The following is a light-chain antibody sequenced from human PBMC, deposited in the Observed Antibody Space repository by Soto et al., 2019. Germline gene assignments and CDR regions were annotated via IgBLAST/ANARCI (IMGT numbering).Light chain of an antibody. J-gene: IGKJ2*01. Sequence: DIQMNPSPSSLSASVGDRVTITCRASQSISSYLNWYQQKPGKAPKLLIYAASSLQSGVPSRFSGSESGTDFTLTISSLQPEDFATYYCQQSYSTPYTFGQGTKLEIK. CDR3: QQSYSTPYT. V-gene: IGKV1-39*01. CDR2: AAS. CDR1: QSISSY.